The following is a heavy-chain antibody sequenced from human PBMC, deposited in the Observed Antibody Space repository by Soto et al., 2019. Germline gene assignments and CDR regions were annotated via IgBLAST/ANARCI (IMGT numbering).Heavy chain of an antibody. V-gene: IGHV3-30-3*01. D-gene: IGHD3-10*01. Sequence: QVQLVESGGGVVQPGTSLRLSCAASGFTFSSYSMHWVRQAPGKGLVWVGVVSSDGGTKYYADSLKGRFTVSRDNSKSTLFLKMNSLKPEDTAVYYCAREVGVRIRLDCGGQGTLVTVPS. CDR1: GFTFSSYS. J-gene: IGHJ4*02. CDR3: AREVGVRIRLDC. CDR2: VSSDGGTK.